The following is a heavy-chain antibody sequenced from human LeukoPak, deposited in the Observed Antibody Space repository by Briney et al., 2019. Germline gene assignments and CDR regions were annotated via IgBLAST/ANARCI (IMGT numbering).Heavy chain of an antibody. D-gene: IGHD3-10*01. CDR3: ASLVPIYGSGSYRDY. CDR1: NGSISTYY. V-gene: IGHV4-59*05. Sequence: SETLSLTCTVSNGSISTYYWSWIRQPLGKGLEWIGSIYYSGSTYYNPSLKSRVTISVDTSKNQFSLKLSSVTAADTAVYYCASLVPIYGSGSYRDYWGQGTLVTVSS. J-gene: IGHJ4*02. CDR2: IYYSGST.